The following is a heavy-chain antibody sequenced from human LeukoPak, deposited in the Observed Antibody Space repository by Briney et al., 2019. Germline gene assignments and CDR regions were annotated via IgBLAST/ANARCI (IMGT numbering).Heavy chain of an antibody. CDR3: ARAPSFGDYGGDY. V-gene: IGHV1-18*01. CDR2: ISAYSGDA. Sequence: ASVKVSCKPSGYNFTNYGISWVRQAPGQGLEWMGWISAYSGDANYAQKLQGRLTMTTDTPPNTAYLELRSLTSDDTAVYYCARAPSFGDYGGDYWGQGTLVTVSS. D-gene: IGHD4-17*01. CDR1: GYNFTNYG. J-gene: IGHJ4*02.